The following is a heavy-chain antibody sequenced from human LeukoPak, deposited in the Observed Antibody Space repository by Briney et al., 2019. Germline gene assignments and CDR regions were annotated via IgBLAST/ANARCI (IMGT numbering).Heavy chain of an antibody. V-gene: IGHV1-69*04. D-gene: IGHD3-22*01. CDR2: IIPILGIA. CDR1: GGTFSSYA. CDR3: ARGAIHYDSSGYGALFDY. J-gene: IGHJ4*02. Sequence: SVKVSCKASGGTFSSYAISWVRQAPGQGLEWMGRIIPILGIANYAQKFQGRVTITADKSTSTAYMELSSLRSEDTAVYYCARGAIHYDSSGYGALFDYWGQGTLVTVSS.